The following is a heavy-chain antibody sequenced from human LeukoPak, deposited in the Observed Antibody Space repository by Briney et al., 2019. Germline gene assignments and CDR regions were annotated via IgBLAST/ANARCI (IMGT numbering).Heavy chain of an antibody. CDR3: ARDRLSQYSGYGHDAFDI. V-gene: IGHV4-4*02. J-gene: IGHJ3*02. D-gene: IGHD5-12*01. CDR2: IYHSGST. CDR1: GGSISSSNW. Sequence: SGTLSLTCAVSGGSISSSNWWSWVRQPPGKGLEWIGEIYHSGSTNYNPSLKSRVTISVDKSKNQFSLKLSSVTAADTAVYYCARDRLSQYSGYGHDAFDIWGQGTMVTVSS.